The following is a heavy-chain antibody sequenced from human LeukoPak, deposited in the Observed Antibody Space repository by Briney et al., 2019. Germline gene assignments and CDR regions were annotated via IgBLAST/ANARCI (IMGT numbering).Heavy chain of an antibody. CDR2: IYYSGST. CDR3: ARGNPELVLAAIIWFDP. J-gene: IGHJ5*02. Sequence: SETLSLTCTVSGGSVSSGGYYWSWIRQHPGKGLEWIGYIYYSGSTYYNPSLKSRVTISVDTSKNQFSLKLSSVTAADTAVYYCARGNPELVLAAIIWFDPWGQGTLVTVSS. CDR1: GGSVSSGGYY. V-gene: IGHV4-31*03. D-gene: IGHD2-2*01.